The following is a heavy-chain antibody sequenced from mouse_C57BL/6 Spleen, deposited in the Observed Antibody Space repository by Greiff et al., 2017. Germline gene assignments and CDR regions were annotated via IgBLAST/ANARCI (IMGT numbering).Heavy chain of an antibody. CDR1: GYAFTNYL. CDR3: ARGEENWRAWFAY. Sequence: VQLQQSGAELVRPGTSVKVSCKASGYAFTNYLIEWVKQRPGQGLEWIGVLNPGSGGTNYNEKFKGKETLTADKSSSTAYMQLSSLTSEASAVYFGARGEENWRAWFAYWAKGLWSLSLQ. J-gene: IGHJ3*01. V-gene: IGHV1-54*01. D-gene: IGHD4-1*01. CDR2: LNPGSGGT.